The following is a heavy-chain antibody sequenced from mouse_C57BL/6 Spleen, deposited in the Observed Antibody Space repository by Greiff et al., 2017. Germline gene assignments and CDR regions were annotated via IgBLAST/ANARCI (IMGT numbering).Heavy chain of an antibody. J-gene: IGHJ1*03. CDR3: ARGGGNYGWYFDG. CDR1: GYTFPSYW. D-gene: IGHD2-1*01. V-gene: IGHV1-55*01. Sequence: QVQLKQPGAELVKPGASVKMSCKAPGYTFPSYWITWVTQRPGQGPEWIGDLYLGSGRTNYNEKFKSKATLTVDTSSSTAYKQLSSLTSEDSAVYYCARGGGNYGWYFDGWGTGTTVTVSS. CDR2: LYLGSGRT.